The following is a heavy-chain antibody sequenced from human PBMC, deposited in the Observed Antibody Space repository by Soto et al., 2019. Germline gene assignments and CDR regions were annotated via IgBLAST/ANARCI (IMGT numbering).Heavy chain of an antibody. CDR3: AQILRYYGLGGERGTWFDP. D-gene: IGHD3-10*01. V-gene: IGHV2-5*02. J-gene: IGHJ5*02. Sequence: QITLKESGPTLVRPTQTLTLTCTFSGFSLSTTGVGVGWIRQPPGKALEWLALIYWDDDKRYSPSLKSRLTITKDASKTQVTVTMTNMDPVDTATYYCAQILRYYGLGGERGTWFDPWGQGTLVTVSS. CDR1: GFSLSTTGVG. CDR2: IYWDDDK.